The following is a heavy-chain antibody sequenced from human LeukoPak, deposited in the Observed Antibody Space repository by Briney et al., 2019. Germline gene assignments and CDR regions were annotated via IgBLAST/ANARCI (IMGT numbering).Heavy chain of an antibody. CDR3: ARDTGFPFFDF. CDR2: VNPNSGVT. J-gene: IGHJ4*01. V-gene: IGHV1-2*02. CDR1: GYSLIRYY. Sequence: ASVKVSCKASGYSLIRYYIHWVRQAPGQGLEWMGSVNPNSGVTDYAQKFQGRITMTRDTSISTAYMELNRLTSDDTAVYYCARDTGFPFFDFWGHGALVTVSS.